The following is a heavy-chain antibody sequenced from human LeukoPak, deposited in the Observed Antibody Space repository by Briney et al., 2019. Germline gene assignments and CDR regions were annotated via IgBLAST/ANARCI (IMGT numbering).Heavy chain of an antibody. J-gene: IGHJ4*02. CDR1: GDSISNSIW. D-gene: IGHD3-10*01. CDR3: ARDYYYGSGSYSED. Sequence: SETLSLTCTVSGDSISNSIWWSWLRQPPGKGLEWIGEVDHTGNTNYRPSLDSRVTLSIDTSKNHFSLTLTSVTAADTAVYYCARDYYYGSGSYSEDWGQGTLVTVSS. V-gene: IGHV4-4*02. CDR2: VDHTGNT.